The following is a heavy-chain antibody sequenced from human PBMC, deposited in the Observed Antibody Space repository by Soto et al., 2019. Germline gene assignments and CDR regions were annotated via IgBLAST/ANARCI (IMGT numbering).Heavy chain of an antibody. V-gene: IGHV3-15*01. CDR1: GFTFSNAW. CDR3: AKIAHHYDILTGYYNDAFDI. CDR2: IKRKTDGGTT. Sequence: GGSLRLSCAASGFTFSNAWMSWVRQAPGKGLEWVGRIKRKTDGGTTDYAAPVKGRFTISRDDSKNTLYLQMNSLRAEDTAVYYCAKIAHHYDILTGYYNDAFDIWGQGTMVTVSS. J-gene: IGHJ3*02. D-gene: IGHD3-9*01.